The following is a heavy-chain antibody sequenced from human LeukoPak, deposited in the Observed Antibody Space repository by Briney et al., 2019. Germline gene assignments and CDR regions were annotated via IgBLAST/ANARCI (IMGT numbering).Heavy chain of an antibody. CDR2: INDGGGRT. Sequence: PGGSLRLSCAASRFTFTSYAMSWVRHAPGKGVGWVSDINDGGGRTYYADSVKGRFTISRDNPKSTLYLQMDSLRADHTAVYYCAKDGSPGGVAEYDSWGQGSLVIVSA. V-gene: IGHV3-23*01. CDR3: AKDGSPGGVAEYDS. J-gene: IGHJ4*02. D-gene: IGHD6-19*01. CDR1: RFTFTSYA.